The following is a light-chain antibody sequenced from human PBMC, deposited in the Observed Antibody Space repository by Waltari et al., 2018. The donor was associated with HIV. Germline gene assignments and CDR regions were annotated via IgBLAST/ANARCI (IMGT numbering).Light chain of an antibody. CDR2: QDS. V-gene: IGLV3-1*01. Sequence: SYELTQPPSVSVSPGQTASITCSGYTLGHKYASWYQQKPGQSPMLVIYQDSKRPSGIPERFSGSNSGNTATLTIRGTQAMDEADYYCQAWDSYTLVVFGGGTKLTVL. J-gene: IGLJ2*01. CDR1: TLGHKY. CDR3: QAWDSYTLVV.